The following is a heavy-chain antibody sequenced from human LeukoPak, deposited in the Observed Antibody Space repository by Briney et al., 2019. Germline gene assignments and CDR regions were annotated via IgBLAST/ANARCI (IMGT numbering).Heavy chain of an antibody. Sequence: SETLSLTCTVSGDSISSYYWSWIRQPPGKGLEWIGYIYYSGSTNYNPSLKSRVATSVDTSKNQFSLKLNSVTAADTAVYYCARGGVLTLYFFDFWGQGTLVTVSS. D-gene: IGHD1-14*01. CDR1: GDSISSYY. J-gene: IGHJ4*02. CDR2: IYYSGST. CDR3: ARGGVLTLYFFDF. V-gene: IGHV4-59*01.